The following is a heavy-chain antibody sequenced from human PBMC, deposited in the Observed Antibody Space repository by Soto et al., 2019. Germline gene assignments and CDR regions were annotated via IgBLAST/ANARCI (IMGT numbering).Heavy chain of an antibody. J-gene: IGHJ4*02. Sequence: QVQLVESGGGVVQPGRSLRLSCAASGFTFSSYGMHWVRQAPGKGLEWVAVISYDGSNKYYADSVKGRFTISGDNSKNTLYLQMNSLRAENTAVYYCAKAVLWIQRHFDYWCQGTLVTV. V-gene: IGHV3-30*18. CDR2: ISYDGSNK. CDR1: GFTFSSYG. D-gene: IGHD5-18*01. CDR3: AKAVLWIQRHFDY.